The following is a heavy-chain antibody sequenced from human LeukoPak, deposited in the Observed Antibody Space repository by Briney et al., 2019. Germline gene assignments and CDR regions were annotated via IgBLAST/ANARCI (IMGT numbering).Heavy chain of an antibody. V-gene: IGHV6-1*01. J-gene: IGHJ4*02. CDR1: GDSVSSNSAA. D-gene: IGHD3-10*01. CDR2: TYYRSKWYN. CDR3: ARDRVSIWFGELTLQLDY. Sequence: SQTLSLTCAISGDSVSSNSAAWNWIRQSPSRGLEWLGSTYYRSKWYNDYAVSVKSRITINPDTSKNQFSLQLNSVTPEDTAVYYCARDRVSIWFGELTLQLDYWGQGTLVTVSS.